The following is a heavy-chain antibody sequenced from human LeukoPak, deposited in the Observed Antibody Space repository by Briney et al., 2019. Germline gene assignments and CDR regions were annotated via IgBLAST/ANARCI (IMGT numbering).Heavy chain of an antibody. CDR3: ARLYGDYGY. V-gene: IGHV4-39*07. D-gene: IGHD4-17*01. CDR2: INHSGST. CDR1: GGSISSGGYY. Sequence: PSETLSLTCTVSGGSISSGGYYWSWIRQPPGKGLEWIGEINHSGSTNYNPSLKSRVTISVDTSKNQFSLKLSSVTAADTAVYYCARLYGDYGYWGQGTLVTVSS. J-gene: IGHJ4*02.